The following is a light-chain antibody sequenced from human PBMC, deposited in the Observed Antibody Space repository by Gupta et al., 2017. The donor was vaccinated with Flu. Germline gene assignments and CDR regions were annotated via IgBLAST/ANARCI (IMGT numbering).Light chain of an antibody. V-gene: IGLV2-14*03. CDR3: SSYTGSTVL. Sequence: GQSITISCTGTSSDDLTYNYVSWYQHHPGKAPNLVIYDVTYRPSGVSNRFPGSKSGNTASLTISGLQPEDEADYSCSSYTGSTVLFGGGTRLTVL. CDR1: SSDDLTYNY. CDR2: DVT. J-gene: IGLJ3*02.